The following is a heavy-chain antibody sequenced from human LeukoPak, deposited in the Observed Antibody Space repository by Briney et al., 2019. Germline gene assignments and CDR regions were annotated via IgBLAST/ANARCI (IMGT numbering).Heavy chain of an antibody. Sequence: GGSLRLSCAASGFTFSSYAMTWVRQAPGKGLEWVSAISGSSTYYADSVKGRFTISRDNSKNTLYLQMNSLRAEDTAVYYCARVLHQLLFSYYYYMDVWGKGTTVTVSS. J-gene: IGHJ6*03. D-gene: IGHD2-2*01. CDR2: ISGSST. CDR3: ARVLHQLLFSYYYYMDV. V-gene: IGHV3-23*01. CDR1: GFTFSSYA.